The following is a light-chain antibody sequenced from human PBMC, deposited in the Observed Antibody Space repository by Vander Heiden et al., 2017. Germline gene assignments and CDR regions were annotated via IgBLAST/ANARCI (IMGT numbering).Light chain of an antibody. J-gene: IGLJ3*02. CDR1: PGGVTTGHH. Sequence: QAVVTQSPSLTVSPGGPVTLTCGFTPGGVTTGHHPYWFQQKPGQAPRTLISETTTKHSWTPARFSGSLLGGKAALTLSGAQPEDEADYYCLLSFSGGRGVFGGGTKLTV. CDR2: ETT. V-gene: IGLV7-46*01. CDR3: LLSFSGGRGV.